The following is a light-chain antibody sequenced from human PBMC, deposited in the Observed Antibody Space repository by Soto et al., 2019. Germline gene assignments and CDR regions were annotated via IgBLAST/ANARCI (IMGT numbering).Light chain of an antibody. V-gene: IGKV3-15*01. J-gene: IGKJ1*01. CDR3: QQYNNWPFPSWT. CDR2: GAS. CDR1: QSVSSN. Sequence: EIVMTQSPATLSVSPGERATLSCRASQSVSSNLAWYQQKPGQAPRLLIYGASTRATGIPARFSGSGSWTEFTLTISGLKSEDFAVYYCQQYNNWPFPSWTFGQGTKVEIK.